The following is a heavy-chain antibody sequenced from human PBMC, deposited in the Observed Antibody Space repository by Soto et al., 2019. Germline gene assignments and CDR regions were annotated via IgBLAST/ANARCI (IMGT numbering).Heavy chain of an antibody. Sequence: SETLSLTCTFSGCSISSSSYYWGWIRQPPGKGLEWIGSIYYSGSTYYNPSLKSRVTISVDTSKNQFSLKLSSVTAADTAVYYCANLRFLEFDPWGQGTLVTVSS. CDR1: GCSISSSSYY. CDR3: ANLRFLEFDP. V-gene: IGHV4-39*01. D-gene: IGHD3-3*01. J-gene: IGHJ5*02. CDR2: IYYSGST.